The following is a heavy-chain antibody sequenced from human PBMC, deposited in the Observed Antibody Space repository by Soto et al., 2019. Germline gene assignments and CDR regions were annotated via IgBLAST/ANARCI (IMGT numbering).Heavy chain of an antibody. J-gene: IGHJ3*01. D-gene: IGHD2-8*01. Sequence: QVQLQQWGAGLLKSSETLSLTCAVSGGSFSDYYWSWIRQSPGKGLEWIGEINQSGNTNYNPSLTRRVSISIDTSKNHFALKLRSVPAADTAVYYCATPPPAPGYCINGVCGGTTTFAFWGQGTVVTVSS. V-gene: IGHV4-34*01. CDR1: GGSFSDYY. CDR2: INQSGNT. CDR3: ATPPPAPGYCINGVCGGTTTFAF.